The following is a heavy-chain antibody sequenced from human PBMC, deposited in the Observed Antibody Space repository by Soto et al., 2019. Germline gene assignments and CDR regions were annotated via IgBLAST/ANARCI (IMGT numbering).Heavy chain of an antibody. CDR2: ISGSGGST. Sequence: PGGSLRLSCAASGFTFSSYAMSWVRQAPGKGLEWVSAISGSGGSTYYTDSVKGRFTISRDNSKNTLYLQMNSLRAEDTAIYYCAKGSASARPYFFDSWGQGTLVTVSS. D-gene: IGHD6-6*01. CDR1: GFTFSSYA. CDR3: AKGSASARPYFFDS. J-gene: IGHJ4*02. V-gene: IGHV3-23*01.